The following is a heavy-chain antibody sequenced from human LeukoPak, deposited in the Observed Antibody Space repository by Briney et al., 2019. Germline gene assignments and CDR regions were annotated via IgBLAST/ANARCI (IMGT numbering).Heavy chain of an antibody. CDR3: ARISAAGGGSWYFDL. CDR1: GGSISSYY. J-gene: IGHJ2*01. Sequence: SETLSLNCTVSGGSISSYYWSWIRRPPGKGLGWIGYVSHSGSTNYNPSLQSRVTISIDTSKSQFSLKLSSVTAADTAVYHCARISAAGGGSWYFDLWGRGTLVTVSS. CDR2: VSHSGST. V-gene: IGHV4-59*01. D-gene: IGHD6-13*01.